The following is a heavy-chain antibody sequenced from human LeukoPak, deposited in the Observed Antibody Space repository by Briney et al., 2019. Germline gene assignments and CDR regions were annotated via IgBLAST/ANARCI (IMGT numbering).Heavy chain of an antibody. J-gene: IGHJ4*02. Sequence: GGSLRLSCAASGFTFSSYSMNWVRQAPGKGLEWVSSISSSSSYIYYADSVKGRFTISRDYAKNSLYLQMNSLRAEDTAVYYCARVAHDSSGYYYVYFDYWGQGTLVTVSS. V-gene: IGHV3-21*01. CDR3: ARVAHDSSGYYYVYFDY. D-gene: IGHD3-22*01. CDR2: ISSSSSYI. CDR1: GFTFSSYS.